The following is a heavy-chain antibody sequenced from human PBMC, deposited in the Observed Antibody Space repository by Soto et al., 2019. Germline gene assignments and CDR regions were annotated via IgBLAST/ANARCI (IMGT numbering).Heavy chain of an antibody. Sequence: SETLSLTCTVSGGSISSSSYYWGWIRQPPGRGLEWIGHIFYSGSTNYNPALKSRVTISVDTSKSQFSLKLSSVTAADTAVYYCAKDSGYNYGYFRWFDPWGQGTLVTVSS. CDR2: IFYSGST. CDR1: GGSISSSSYY. V-gene: IGHV4-61*01. D-gene: IGHD5-18*01. CDR3: AKDSGYNYGYFRWFDP. J-gene: IGHJ5*02.